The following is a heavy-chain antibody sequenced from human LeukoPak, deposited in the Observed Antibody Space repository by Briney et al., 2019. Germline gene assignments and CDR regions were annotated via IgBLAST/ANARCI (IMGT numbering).Heavy chain of an antibody. Sequence: GGSLRLSCAASGFTFGSYGMHWVRQAPGKGLEWVAVISYDGSNKYYADSVKGRFTISRDSSKNTLYLQMNSLRAEDTAVYYCAKEVGATNDYWGQGTLVTVSS. J-gene: IGHJ4*02. CDR2: ISYDGSNK. CDR1: GFTFGSYG. D-gene: IGHD1-26*01. CDR3: AKEVGATNDY. V-gene: IGHV3-30*18.